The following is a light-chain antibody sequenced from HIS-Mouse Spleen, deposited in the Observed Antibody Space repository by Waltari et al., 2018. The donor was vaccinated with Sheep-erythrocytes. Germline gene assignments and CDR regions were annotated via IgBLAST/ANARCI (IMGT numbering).Light chain of an antibody. CDR2: DVS. Sequence: QSALTQPRSVSGSPGQSVTLSCTGPSSDVGGYNSVSRYQQHPGKAPKLMIYDVSKRPSGVPDRFSGSKSGNTASLTISGLQAEDEADYYCCSYAGSYNHVFATGTKVTVL. CDR1: SSDVGGYNS. CDR3: CSYAGSYNHV. J-gene: IGLJ1*01. V-gene: IGLV2-11*01.